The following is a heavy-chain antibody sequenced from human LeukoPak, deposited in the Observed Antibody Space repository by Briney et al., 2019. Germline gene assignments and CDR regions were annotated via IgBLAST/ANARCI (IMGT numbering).Heavy chain of an antibody. D-gene: IGHD5-18*01. V-gene: IGHV1-2*02. CDR1: GYSFTTFG. CDR2: ITPDSGT. CDR3: ARDGVTYGYPEY. J-gene: IGHJ4*02. Sequence: ASVKVSCKASGYSFTTFGLNWVRQAPGQGLEWMGWITPDSGTDYAQKFLGRVTLTWDTSINTAYMEVTSLTYDDTAVYYCARDGVTYGYPEYWGQGTLVTVSS.